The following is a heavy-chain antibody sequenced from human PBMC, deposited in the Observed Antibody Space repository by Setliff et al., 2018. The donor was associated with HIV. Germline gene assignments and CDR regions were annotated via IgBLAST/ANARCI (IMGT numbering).Heavy chain of an antibody. V-gene: IGHV2-5*02. J-gene: IGHJ4*02. D-gene: IGHD3-10*01. CDR3: AHTSEVYFDY. CDR1: GFSLNTRGVG. Sequence: SGPTLVNPTETLTLTCSFSGFSLNTRGVGVAWIRQPPGKALEWLAYIYWDDARRNSPSLNSRLTITKDTSKDQVVLTMTNMDPVDTATYYCAHTSEVYFDYWGQGTLVTV. CDR2: IYWDDAR.